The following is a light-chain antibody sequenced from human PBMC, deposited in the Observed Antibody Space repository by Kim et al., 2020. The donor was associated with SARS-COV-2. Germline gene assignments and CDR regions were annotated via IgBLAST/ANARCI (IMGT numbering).Light chain of an antibody. V-gene: IGKV3-20*01. J-gene: IGKJ2*01. CDR3: QQYGGSLQT. CDR1: QSISSYY. CDR2: GAS. Sequence: EVVLTQSPGNVSLSPGERATLSCRASQSISSYYLVWYQQKPGQAPTLLIYGASSRATGIPDRFRGSGSGTDFTLIITRLEPEDFAVYYCQQYGGSLQTFGQGTKLEI.